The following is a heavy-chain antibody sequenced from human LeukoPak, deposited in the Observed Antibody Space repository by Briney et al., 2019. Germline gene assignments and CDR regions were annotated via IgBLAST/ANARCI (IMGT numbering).Heavy chain of an antibody. CDR1: GFSFSYYY. Sequence: GGSLRLSCAASGFSFSYYYMSWIRQAPGKGLEWVSDISSTNTAIYYADSVKGRFTISRDNAKNSLYLQMNSLRADDTAVYFCARVYSSGWYYFDYWGQGTLVTVSS. D-gene: IGHD6-19*01. CDR2: ISSTNTAI. V-gene: IGHV3-11*01. CDR3: ARVYSSGWYYFDY. J-gene: IGHJ4*02.